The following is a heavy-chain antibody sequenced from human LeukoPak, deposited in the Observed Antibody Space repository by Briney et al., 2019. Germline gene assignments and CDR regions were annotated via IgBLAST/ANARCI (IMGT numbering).Heavy chain of an antibody. D-gene: IGHD1-26*01. CDR1: GFTFSSYW. CDR2: IKDDGSEK. CDR3: ARDPRSGSYFDY. V-gene: IGHV3-7*01. J-gene: IGHJ4*02. Sequence: GGSLRLSCVGSGFTFSSYWMTWVRQAPGKGLEWVANIKDDGSEKYSVDSVKGRFTISRDNAKNSLYLQMNSLRAEDTAVYYCARDPRSGSYFDYWGQGTLVTVFS.